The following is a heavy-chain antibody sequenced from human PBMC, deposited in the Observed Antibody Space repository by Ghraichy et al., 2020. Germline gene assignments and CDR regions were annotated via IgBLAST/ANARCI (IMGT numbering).Heavy chain of an antibody. Sequence: GGSLRLSCAASGFTFSSYSMNWVRQAPGKGLEWVSYISSSSSTIYYADSVKGRFTISRDNAKNSLYLQMNSLRDEDTAVYYCARDRVMITFGAYYYGMDVWGQGTTVTVSS. V-gene: IGHV3-48*02. CDR2: ISSSSSTI. J-gene: IGHJ6*02. CDR1: GFTFSSYS. D-gene: IGHD3-16*01. CDR3: ARDRVMITFGAYYYGMDV.